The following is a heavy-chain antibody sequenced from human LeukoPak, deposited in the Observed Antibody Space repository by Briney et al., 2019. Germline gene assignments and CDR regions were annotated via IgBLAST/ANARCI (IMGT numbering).Heavy chain of an antibody. CDR2: IIPILGIA. D-gene: IGHD3-3*01. J-gene: IGHJ6*02. CDR3: ARSPNRDFWSGYYYYYYGMDV. Sequence: SVKVSCKASGGTFSSYAISWVRQAPGQGLEWMGRIIPILGIANYAQKFQGRVTITADKSTGTAYMELSSLRSEDTAVYYCARSPNRDFWSGYYYYYYGMDVWGQGTTVTVSS. V-gene: IGHV1-69*04. CDR1: GGTFSSYA.